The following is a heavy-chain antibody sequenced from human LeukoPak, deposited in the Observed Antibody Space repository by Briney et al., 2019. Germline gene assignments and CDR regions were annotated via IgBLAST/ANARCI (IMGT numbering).Heavy chain of an antibody. V-gene: IGHV4-59*01. Sequence: SETLSLTCTVSGGSISSYYWNWIRQPPGKGLEWIGYIYYSGSTNYNPSLKSRVTISVDTSKNQFSLKLSSVTAADTAVYYCARGGYYYDSSGYYYGFFDYWGQGTLVTVSS. CDR1: GGSISSYY. J-gene: IGHJ4*02. CDR3: ARGGYYYDSSGYYYGFFDY. CDR2: IYYSGST. D-gene: IGHD3-22*01.